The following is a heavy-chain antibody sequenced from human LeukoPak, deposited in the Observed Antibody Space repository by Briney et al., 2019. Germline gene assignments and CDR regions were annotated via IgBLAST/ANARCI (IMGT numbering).Heavy chain of an antibody. J-gene: IGHJ3*01. CDR2: IFPGCGVT. V-gene: IGHV1-46*01. D-gene: IGHD4-11*01. Sequence: GASVKVSCKASGYTFTNYPKHWVRQAPGKGLEWMGVIFPGCGVTEYAQKFQGRVTVTRDTSTRKVYMELSSLRSDDTAVYYCAREHPDYHGFDFWGQGTMLSVSS. CDR1: GYTFTNYP. CDR3: AREHPDYHGFDF.